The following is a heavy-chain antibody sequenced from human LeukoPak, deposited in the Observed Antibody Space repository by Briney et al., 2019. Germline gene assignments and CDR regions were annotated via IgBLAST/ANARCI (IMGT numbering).Heavy chain of an antibody. V-gene: IGHV1-2*02. CDR2: INPNSGGT. Sequence: ASVKVSCKASGYTFTSYGISWVRQAPGQGLEWMGWINPNSGGTNYAQKFQGRVTMTRDTSISTAYMELSRLRSDDTAVYYCARDLAVAGIGDFPYLGYWGQGTLVTVSS. D-gene: IGHD6-19*01. CDR1: GYTFTSYG. J-gene: IGHJ4*02. CDR3: ARDLAVAGIGDFPYLGY.